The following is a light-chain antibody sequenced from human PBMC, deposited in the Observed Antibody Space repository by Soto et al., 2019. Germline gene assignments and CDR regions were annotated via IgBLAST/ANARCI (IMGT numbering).Light chain of an antibody. V-gene: IGLV1-44*01. CDR2: SNN. J-gene: IGLJ3*02. Sequence: QSVLTQPPSASGTPGQRVTISCSESSSNIGSNTVNWYQQLPGTAPKHLIFSNNQRPSGVPDRFSGSKSGTSASLAISGLQPEDEADYYCAAWDDSLSWVFGGGTKVTVL. CDR3: AAWDDSLSWV. CDR1: SSNIGSNT.